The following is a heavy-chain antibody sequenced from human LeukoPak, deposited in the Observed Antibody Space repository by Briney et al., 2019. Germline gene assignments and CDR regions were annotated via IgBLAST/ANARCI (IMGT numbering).Heavy chain of an antibody. D-gene: IGHD3-22*01. Sequence: VNWVRQAPGKGLEWVSSISVRSNYRYYADSVRGRFTISRDDARDSLFLQMNSLRAEDTAVYFCVRLRRNNDRSGYYYYYDYWGHGTLVTVSS. V-gene: IGHV3-21*01. J-gene: IGHJ4*01. CDR2: ISVRSNYR. CDR3: VRLRRNNDRSGYYYYYDY.